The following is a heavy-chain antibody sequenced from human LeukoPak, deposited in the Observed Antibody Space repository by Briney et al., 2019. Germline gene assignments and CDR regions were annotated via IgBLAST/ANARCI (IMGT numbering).Heavy chain of an antibody. CDR1: GGTFSSDA. CDR3: ARAGGSSYYYYYYMDV. D-gene: IGHD1-26*01. CDR2: IIPIFGTA. V-gene: IGHV1-69*05. Sequence: SVKVSCKASGGTFSSDAISWVRQAPGQGLEWMGRIIPIFGTANYAQKFQGRVTITTDESTSTAYMELSSLRSEDTAVYYCARAGGSSYYYYYYMDVWGKGTTVTVSS. J-gene: IGHJ6*03.